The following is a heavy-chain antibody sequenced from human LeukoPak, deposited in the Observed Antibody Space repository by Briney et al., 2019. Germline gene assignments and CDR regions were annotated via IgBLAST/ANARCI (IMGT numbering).Heavy chain of an antibody. D-gene: IGHD2-21*01. Sequence: PGGSLRLSCAASGFTFSSYAMSWVRQAPGKGLEWVSGISDSGGSTYYADSVKGRFTIFRDNSKNTLYLQMNSLRAEDTAIYYCAPPYYFDSWVQGTLVTVSS. CDR3: APPYYFDS. CDR2: ISDSGGST. J-gene: IGHJ4*02. CDR1: GFTFSSYA. V-gene: IGHV3-23*01.